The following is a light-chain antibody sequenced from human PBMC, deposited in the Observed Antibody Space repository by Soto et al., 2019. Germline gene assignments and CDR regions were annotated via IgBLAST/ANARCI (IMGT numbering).Light chain of an antibody. V-gene: IGKV3-20*01. CDR3: QQCGTSRT. CDR1: QSVSRNY. Sequence: EIVLTQSPGTLSLSPGQRATLSCRASQSVSRNYVAWYQQKPGQAPRLLIFGTSSRATGIPDRFSGSGSGTDSTLTISGLEPEDFAVYFCQQCGTSRTFGQGTKVDIK. J-gene: IGKJ1*01. CDR2: GTS.